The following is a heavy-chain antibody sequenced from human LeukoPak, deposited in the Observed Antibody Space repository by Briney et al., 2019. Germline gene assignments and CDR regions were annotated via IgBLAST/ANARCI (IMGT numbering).Heavy chain of an antibody. CDR1: GGSISNTGDY. Sequence: SETLSLTCTVSGGSISNTGDYWGWIRQPPGKGLEWIGSIYYTKSTYYNPSLKSRVTISVDTSKNQFSLKLSSVTAADTALYYCARLYRLSSRVMDAFDIWGQGTMVTASS. J-gene: IGHJ3*02. V-gene: IGHV4-39*01. D-gene: IGHD6-13*01. CDR2: IYYTKST. CDR3: ARLYRLSSRVMDAFDI.